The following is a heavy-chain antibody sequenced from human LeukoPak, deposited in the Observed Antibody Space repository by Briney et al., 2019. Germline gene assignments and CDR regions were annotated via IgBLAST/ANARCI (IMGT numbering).Heavy chain of an antibody. Sequence: PSETLSLTCTVSGGSISSGGYYWSWIRQHPGKGLEWMGYIYHSGSTYYSPSLKSRVIISVDTSKNQFSLKLSSVTAADTAVYYCARDHVSGGPLDPWGQGTLVTVSS. D-gene: IGHD3-10*01. CDR3: ARDHVSGGPLDP. CDR2: IYHSGST. V-gene: IGHV4-31*03. J-gene: IGHJ5*02. CDR1: GGSISSGGYY.